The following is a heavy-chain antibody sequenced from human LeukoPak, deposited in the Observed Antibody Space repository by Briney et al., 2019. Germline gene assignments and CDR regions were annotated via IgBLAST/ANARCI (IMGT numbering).Heavy chain of an antibody. CDR1: GFTFNNAW. J-gene: IGHJ3*02. V-gene: IGHV3-15*01. CDR3: TTNDAFDI. CDR2: IKTKTDGETR. Sequence: GGSLRLSCAASGFTFNNAWMNWVRQAPGKGLEWVGRIKTKTDGETRDYAAPVKDRFTISREDSKNTLYLQMNSLKTDDTAVYYCTTNDAFDIWGRGTIVTVSS.